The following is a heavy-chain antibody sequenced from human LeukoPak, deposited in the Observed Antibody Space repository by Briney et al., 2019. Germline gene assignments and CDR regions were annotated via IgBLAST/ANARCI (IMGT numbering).Heavy chain of an antibody. J-gene: IGHJ4*02. CDR3: ASGGNWKWHDY. CDR1: GVSISSYY. V-gene: IGHV4-59*01. Sequence: PSETLSLTCTVSGVSISSYYWSWIRQPPGKGLEWIGYIYYSGSSYYNPSLKSRVTMSVDTSKNNFSLKLNSVTAADTAVYYCASGGNWKWHDYWGQGTLVTVSS. D-gene: IGHD1-1*01. CDR2: IYYSGSS.